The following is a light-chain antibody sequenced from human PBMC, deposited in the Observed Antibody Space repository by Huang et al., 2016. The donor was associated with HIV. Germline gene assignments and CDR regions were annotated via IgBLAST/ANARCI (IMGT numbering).Light chain of an antibody. CDR1: RDISTF. CDR2: AAS. Sequence: MTQSPPSLSASIGDRVTLTFRASRDISTFLAWYQQKPGKPPRLLIYAASILHSGVPSRFSGGGSVTNFTLTVISLQPEDVANYYCQKYDSAPRTFGQGTKLEL. V-gene: IGKV1-27*01. CDR3: QKYDSAPRT. J-gene: IGKJ1*01.